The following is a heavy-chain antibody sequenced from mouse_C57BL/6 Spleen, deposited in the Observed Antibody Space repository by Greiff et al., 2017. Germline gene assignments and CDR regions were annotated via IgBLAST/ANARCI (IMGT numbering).Heavy chain of an antibody. D-gene: IGHD6-1*01. CDR2: IDPENGDT. CDR3: TASCHYFDY. V-gene: IGHV14-4*01. Sequence: VQLQQSGAELVRPGASVKLSCTASGFNIKDDYMHWVKQRPEQGLEWIGWIDPENGDTEYASKFQGKATITADTSSNTAYLQLSSLTSEDTAVYYCTASCHYFDYWGQGTTLTVSS. CDR1: GFNIKDDY. J-gene: IGHJ2*01.